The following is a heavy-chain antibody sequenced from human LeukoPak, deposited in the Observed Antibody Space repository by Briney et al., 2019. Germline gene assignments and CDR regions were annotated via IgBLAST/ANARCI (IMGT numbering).Heavy chain of an antibody. J-gene: IGHJ6*02. CDR1: GFTFSSYA. Sequence: GGSLRLSCAASGFTFSSYATSWVRQAPGKGLEWVSSISSSSSTIYYADSVKGRFTISRDNAENSLSLQMNSLRDEDSAIYYCAAPLGVGATRYHYYGMDVWGQGTTVTVSS. CDR3: AAPLGVGATRYHYYGMDV. D-gene: IGHD1-26*01. V-gene: IGHV3-48*02. CDR2: ISSSSSTI.